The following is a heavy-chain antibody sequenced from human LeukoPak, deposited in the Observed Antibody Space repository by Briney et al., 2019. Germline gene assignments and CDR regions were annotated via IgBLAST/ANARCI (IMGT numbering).Heavy chain of an antibody. D-gene: IGHD2-21*02. J-gene: IGHJ4*02. Sequence: ASVKVSCKASGYTFTSYYMHWVRQAPGQGLEWMGIINPSGGSTSYAQKFQGRVTMTRDTSTSTVYMELSSLRSEDTAMYYCARDLVVVTAIHATDYWGQGTLVTVSS. CDR3: ARDLVVVTAIHATDY. V-gene: IGHV1-46*01. CDR2: INPSGGST. CDR1: GYTFTSYY.